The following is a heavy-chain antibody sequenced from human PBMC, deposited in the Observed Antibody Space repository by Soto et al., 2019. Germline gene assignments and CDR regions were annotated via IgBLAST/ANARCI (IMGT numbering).Heavy chain of an antibody. Sequence: EVQLLESGGGLVQPGGSLRLSCAASGFTYESYAMSWVRQAPGQGLEWVSGINSGGTVAHYADSVKGRFAISRDNSKNTLSLEMNSLRADDTGLDDCAISTGGFGGLFVVPSDYWGQGTLVTVSS. CDR1: GFTYESYA. D-gene: IGHD3-16*02. CDR3: AISTGGFGGLFVVPSDY. V-gene: IGHV3-23*01. J-gene: IGHJ4*02. CDR2: INSGGTVA.